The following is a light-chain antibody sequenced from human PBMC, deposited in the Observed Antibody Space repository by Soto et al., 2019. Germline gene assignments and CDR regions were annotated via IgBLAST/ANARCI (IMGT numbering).Light chain of an antibody. Sequence: EIVLTQSPGTLSLSPGERATLSCRASQSVSSAYLAWYQQKPGQAPRLLISGASSRATGIPDRFSGSGSGTDFSLTISGLEPEDFAVYYCQQYGGSVPITFGQATRLDTK. J-gene: IGKJ5*01. CDR2: GAS. CDR1: QSVSSAY. CDR3: QQYGGSVPIT. V-gene: IGKV3-20*01.